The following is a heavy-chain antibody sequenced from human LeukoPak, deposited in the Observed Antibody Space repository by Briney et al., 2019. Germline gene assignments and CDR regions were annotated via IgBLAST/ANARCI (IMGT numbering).Heavy chain of an antibody. V-gene: IGHV1-2*02. CDR1: GFTFSSYS. J-gene: IGHJ4*02. CDR3: ARDLVATIPRANFDY. D-gene: IGHD5-24*01. Sequence: GGSLRLSCITSGFTFSSYSMHWVRQAPGQGLEWLGWINPNSGGTNYAQKFQGRVTMTRDTSISTAYMELSRLRSDDTAVYYCARDLVATIPRANFDYWGQGTLVTVSS. CDR2: INPNSGGT.